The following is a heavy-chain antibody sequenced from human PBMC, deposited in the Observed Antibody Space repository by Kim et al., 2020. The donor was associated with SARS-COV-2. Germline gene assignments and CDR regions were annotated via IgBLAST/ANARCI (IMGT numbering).Heavy chain of an antibody. CDR1: GFVFSSYG. CDR2: IWYDGFNK. V-gene: IGHV3-33*01. D-gene: IGHD1-1*01. CDR3: ARGHVLGTERSVDY. J-gene: IGHJ4*02. Sequence: GGSLRLSCAASGFVFSSYGMHWVRQPPGKGLEWVAVIWYDGFNKYYEDSVKGRFTISRDNSENTVYLQMNSLRAEDTAVDYCARGHVLGTERSVDYWGQGTLVTVSS.